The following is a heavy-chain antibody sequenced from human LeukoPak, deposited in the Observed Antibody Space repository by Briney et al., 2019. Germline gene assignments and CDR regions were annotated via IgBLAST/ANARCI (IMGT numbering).Heavy chain of an antibody. V-gene: IGHV3-20*04. Sequence: PGGSPRLSCAASGFTFDDYGMSWVRQAPGKGLEWVSGINWNGGSTGYADSVKGRFTISRDNAKNSLYLQMNSLRAEDTALYYCARGLADIVVVVAATGHAFDIWGHGTMVTVSS. CDR3: ARGLADIVVVVAATGHAFDI. CDR1: GFTFDDYG. CDR2: INWNGGST. J-gene: IGHJ3*02. D-gene: IGHD2-15*01.